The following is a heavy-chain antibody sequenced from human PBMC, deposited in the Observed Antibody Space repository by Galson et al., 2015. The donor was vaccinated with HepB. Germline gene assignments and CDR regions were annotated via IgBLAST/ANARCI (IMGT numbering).Heavy chain of an antibody. CDR3: ARCLGRKGIVVVPAAKLCGHYGMDV. Sequence: SVKVSCKASGGTFSSYAISWVRQAPGQGLEWMGGIIPIFGTANYAQKFQGRVTITADESTSTAYMALSSLRSEDTAVYYCARCLGRKGIVVVPAAKLCGHYGMDVWGQGTTVTVSS. CDR1: GGTFSSYA. V-gene: IGHV1-69*13. J-gene: IGHJ6*02. D-gene: IGHD2-2*01. CDR2: IIPIFGTA.